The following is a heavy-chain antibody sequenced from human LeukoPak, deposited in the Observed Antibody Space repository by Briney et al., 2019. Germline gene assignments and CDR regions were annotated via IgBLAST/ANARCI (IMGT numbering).Heavy chain of an antibody. V-gene: IGHV4-34*01. CDR3: ARGGYGSGTYYLDY. CDR2: INHSGST. Sequence: SETLSPTCAVYGGSFSGYYWSWIRQPPGKGLEWIGEINHSGSTNYNPSLKSRVTISVDTSKNQFSLKLSSVTATDTAVYYCARGGYGSGTYYLDYWGQGTLVTVSS. J-gene: IGHJ4*02. CDR1: GGSFSGYY. D-gene: IGHD3-10*01.